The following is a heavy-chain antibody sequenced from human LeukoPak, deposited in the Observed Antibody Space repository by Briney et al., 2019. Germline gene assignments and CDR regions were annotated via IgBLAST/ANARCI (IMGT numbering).Heavy chain of an antibody. J-gene: IGHJ3*02. CDR2: ISWNSGSI. CDR1: GFTFDDYA. D-gene: IGHD1-26*01. CDR3: AKDIGGSYGEGDAFDI. V-gene: IGHV3-9*01. Sequence: PGRSLRLSCAASGFTFDDYAMHWVRQAPGKGLEWVSGISWNSGSIGYADSVKGRFTISRDNGKNSLYLQMNSLRTEDTALYYCAKDIGGSYGEGDAFDIWGQGTMVPVSS.